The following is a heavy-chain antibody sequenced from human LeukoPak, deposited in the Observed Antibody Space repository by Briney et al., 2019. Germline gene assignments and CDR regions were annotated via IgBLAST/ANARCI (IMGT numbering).Heavy chain of an antibody. Sequence: ASVKVSCKASGYTFTGYYMHWVRQAPGQGLEWMGWINPNSGGTNYAQKFQGRVTMTRDTSISTAYMELSRLRSDDTAVYYCARDIHFWSGGYDYWGQGTLVTVSS. CDR3: ARDIHFWSGGYDY. V-gene: IGHV1-2*02. CDR2: INPNSGGT. D-gene: IGHD3-3*02. J-gene: IGHJ4*02. CDR1: GYTFTGYY.